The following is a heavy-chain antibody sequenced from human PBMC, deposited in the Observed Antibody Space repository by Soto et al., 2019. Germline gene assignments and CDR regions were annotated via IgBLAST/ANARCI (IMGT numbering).Heavy chain of an antibody. CDR2: IYHSGST. J-gene: IGHJ4*02. D-gene: IGHD3-9*01. Sequence: ETLSLTCAVSGYSISSGYYWGWIRQPPGKGLEWIGSIYHSGSTYYNPSLKSRVTISVDTSKNQFSLKLSSVTAADTAVYYCARDSDYDILTGPFDYWGQGTLVTVSS. CDR3: ARDSDYDILTGPFDY. V-gene: IGHV4-38-2*02. CDR1: GYSISSGYY.